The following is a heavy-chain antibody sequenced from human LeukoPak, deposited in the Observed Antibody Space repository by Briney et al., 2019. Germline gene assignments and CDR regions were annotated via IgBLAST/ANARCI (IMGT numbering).Heavy chain of an antibody. CDR3: ARHTRLRGYSGYIAFDI. CDR1: GGSISSYC. Sequence: SETLSLTCTVSGGSISSYCWSWIRQPPGKGLEWIGYIYYSGSTNYNPSLKSRVTISVDTSKNQFSLKLSSVTAADTAVYYCARHTRLRGYSGYIAFDIWGQGTMVTVSS. D-gene: IGHD5-12*01. V-gene: IGHV4-59*08. J-gene: IGHJ3*02. CDR2: IYYSGST.